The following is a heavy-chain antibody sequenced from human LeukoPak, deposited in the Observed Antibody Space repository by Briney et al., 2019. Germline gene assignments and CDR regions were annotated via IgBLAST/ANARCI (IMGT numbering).Heavy chain of an antibody. CDR1: GFTFSVSV. D-gene: IGHD4-23*01. J-gene: IGHJ4*02. CDR2: ISSRGGST. V-gene: IGHV3-64*01. CDR3: ARDLSGGGLDY. Sequence: GGSLTLSWAASGFTFSVSVMHWVRQAPGKGLEYCSGISSRGGSTSYANSVKGRFTISRDNSNNTLYLQMGSLRAEDMAVYYCARDLSGGGLDYWGQGTLVTVSS.